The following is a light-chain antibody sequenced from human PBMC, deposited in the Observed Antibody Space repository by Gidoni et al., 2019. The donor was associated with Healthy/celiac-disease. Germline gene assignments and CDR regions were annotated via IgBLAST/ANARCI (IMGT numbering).Light chain of an antibody. CDR2: WAS. Sequence: DIVMTQSPDSLAVSLGERATINCKSSQSVLYSSNNKNYLAWYQQKPGQPPTLLIYWASTRESGVPDRFSGSGSGTAFTLTISSLQAEDVAVYYCQQYYSPPYTFGQGTKLEIK. V-gene: IGKV4-1*01. CDR3: QQYYSPPYT. CDR1: QSVLYSSNNKNY. J-gene: IGKJ2*01.